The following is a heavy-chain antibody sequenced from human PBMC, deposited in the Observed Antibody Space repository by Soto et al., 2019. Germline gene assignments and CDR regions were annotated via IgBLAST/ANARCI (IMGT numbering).Heavy chain of an antibody. CDR1: GFTFSNYA. V-gene: IGHV3-23*01. J-gene: IGHJ4*02. CDR3: AKQQMGVIRALDY. CDR2: IRETGNT. Sequence: GGSLSLSCAASGFTFSNYAMSWIRQAPGKGLEWVSTIRETGNTYYADSVRGRFATSRDNSENTLYLKMSSLRAEDTALYYCAKQQMGVIRALDYWGQGTLVTVSS. D-gene: IGHD1-26*01.